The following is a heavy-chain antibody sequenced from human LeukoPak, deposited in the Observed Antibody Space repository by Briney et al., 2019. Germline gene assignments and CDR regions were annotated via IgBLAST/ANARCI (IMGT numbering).Heavy chain of an antibody. CDR2: IDPNSGGT. CDR1: GYTFTGNY. V-gene: IGHV1-2*02. D-gene: IGHD4-11*01. Sequence: ASVKVSCKASGYTFTGNYMHWVRQAPGQGLEYMGYIDPNSGGTYYIQKFQGRVTMTGDMSINTAYVELSSLTSDDTAVYYCARGGGTVAPAPWVPFAYWGQGTLVTVSS. J-gene: IGHJ4*02. CDR3: ARGGGTVAPAPWVPFAY.